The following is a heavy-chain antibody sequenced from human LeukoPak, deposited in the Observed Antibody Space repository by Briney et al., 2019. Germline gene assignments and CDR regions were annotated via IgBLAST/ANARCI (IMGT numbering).Heavy chain of an antibody. Sequence: SETLSLTCTVSGGSISSYYWSWIRQPPGKGLEWIGYIYYSGSTNYNPSLKSRVTISVDTSKNQFSLRLSSVTAADTAVYYCARGATVVDYWGQGTLVTVSS. J-gene: IGHJ4*02. CDR2: IYYSGST. CDR3: ARGATVVDY. CDR1: GGSISSYY. V-gene: IGHV4-59*01. D-gene: IGHD5-18*01.